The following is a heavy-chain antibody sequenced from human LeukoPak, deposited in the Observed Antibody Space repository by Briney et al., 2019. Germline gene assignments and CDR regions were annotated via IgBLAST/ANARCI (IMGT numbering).Heavy chain of an antibody. J-gene: IGHJ3*02. CDR2: ISSSGSTI. Sequence: GGSLRLSCGASGFTFSSYEMNWVRQAPGKGLEWVSYISSSGSTIYYADSVKGRFTISRDNAKNSLYLQMNSLRAEDTAVYYCAREGKYTDAFDIWGQGTMVTVSS. CDR3: AREGKYTDAFDI. V-gene: IGHV3-48*03. D-gene: IGHD6-6*01. CDR1: GFTFSSYE.